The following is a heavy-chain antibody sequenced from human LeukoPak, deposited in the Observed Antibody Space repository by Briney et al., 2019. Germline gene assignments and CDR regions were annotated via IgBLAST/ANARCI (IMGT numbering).Heavy chain of an antibody. Sequence: GGSLRLSCAASGFTFSNYAMSWVRQAPGKGLEWVSATSGSGGGTYYADSVKGRFTISRDNSENTVYLRMNSLRAEDTAVYYCAKGRSGYEVGFWDQGTLVTVSS. CDR3: AKGRSGYEVGF. CDR2: TSGSGGGT. V-gene: IGHV3-23*01. CDR1: GFTFSNYA. D-gene: IGHD3-3*01. J-gene: IGHJ4*02.